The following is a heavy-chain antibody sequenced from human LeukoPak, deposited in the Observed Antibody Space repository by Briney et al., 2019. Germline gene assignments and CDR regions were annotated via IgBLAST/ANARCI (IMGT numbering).Heavy chain of an antibody. J-gene: IGHJ4*02. CDR1: AGSISSYY. CDR3: ARLTYYYDSSGYYNYYFVY. CDR2: IYYSGST. D-gene: IGHD3-22*01. Sequence: SETLSLTCTVSAGSISSYYWSWLRQPPGKGLEWIGYIYYSGSTNYNPSLKSRVTISVATSKNQFSLKLRSVSAAATAVYYSARLTYYYDSSGYYNYYFVYWGQGTLVTVSS. V-gene: IGHV4-59*01.